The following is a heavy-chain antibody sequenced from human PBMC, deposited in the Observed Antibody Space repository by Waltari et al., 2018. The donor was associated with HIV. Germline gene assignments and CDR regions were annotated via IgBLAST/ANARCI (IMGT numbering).Heavy chain of an antibody. CDR3: AKDHYVGASGD. J-gene: IGHJ4*02. Sequence: QVQLVESGGGVVQPGGSLRLACAASGFTLSRYGMTWVRQAPGKGLEWVAFIGYDGSNKNYPDSVKGRFTISRDNSKNTLYLQMNSLRAEDTALYYCAKDHYVGASGDWGQGTLVTVSS. D-gene: IGHD1-26*01. CDR2: IGYDGSNK. V-gene: IGHV3-30*02. CDR1: GFTLSRYG.